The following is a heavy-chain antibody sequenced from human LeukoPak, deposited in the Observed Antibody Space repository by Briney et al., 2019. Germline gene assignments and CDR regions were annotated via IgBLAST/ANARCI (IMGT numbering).Heavy chain of an antibody. CDR1: GFTFSNYW. J-gene: IGHJ4*02. Sequence: GGSLRLSCEVSGFTFSNYWMSWVRQAPGKGLEWVGNIKQDGSETYYVDFVKGRFTLSRDNARNSLYLQMNYVGVDNTAVYYCARAGMTGTQDYWGQGTLVTVSS. CDR2: IKQDGSET. V-gene: IGHV3-7*01. CDR3: ARAGMTGTQDY. D-gene: IGHD1-7*01.